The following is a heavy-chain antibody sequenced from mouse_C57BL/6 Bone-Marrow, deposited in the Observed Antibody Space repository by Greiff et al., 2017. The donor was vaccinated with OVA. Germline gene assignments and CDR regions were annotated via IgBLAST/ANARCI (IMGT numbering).Heavy chain of an antibody. CDR2: IDPDTGGT. CDR3: TGGTAVPAVAMDY. V-gene: IGHV1-15*01. D-gene: IGHD1-1*01. CDR1: GFTFTDYE. J-gene: IGHJ4*01. Sequence: VQLQQSGAELVRPGASVTLSCKASGFTFTDYEMHWVKQTPVHGLEWIGAIDPDTGGTAYNQKFKGKAILTADKSSSTAYMELRSLTSEDSAVYYCTGGTAVPAVAMDYWGQGTSVTVSS.